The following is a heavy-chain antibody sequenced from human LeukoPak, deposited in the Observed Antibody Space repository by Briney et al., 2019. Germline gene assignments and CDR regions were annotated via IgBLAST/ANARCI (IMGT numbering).Heavy chain of an antibody. CDR2: INWNAVRV. Sequence: GGSLRLSCAASGFTFNNYGMSWVRQAPGKGLEWVSGINWNAVRVGYADSVKGRFTISRDNAKNSLYLQMNSLRAEDTAFYYCARLRNYDSCGYYFEIDYWGQGTLVTVSS. V-gene: IGHV3-20*04. CDR3: ARLRNYDSCGYYFEIDY. D-gene: IGHD3-22*01. J-gene: IGHJ4*02. CDR1: GFTFNNYG.